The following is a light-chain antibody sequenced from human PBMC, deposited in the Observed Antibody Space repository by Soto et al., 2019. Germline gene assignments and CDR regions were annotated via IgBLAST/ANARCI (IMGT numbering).Light chain of an antibody. CDR2: DAS. J-gene: IGKJ4*01. Sequence: EIVLTQSPATLSLSPGERATLSCRASQSVGSYLVWYQQKPGQAPRLLIYDASKRATGIPERFSGSGSGTDFTLTISSLEPEDFAFYYCQQRIDWPRAFGGGTKVEMK. CDR3: QQRIDWPRA. V-gene: IGKV3-11*01. CDR1: QSVGSY.